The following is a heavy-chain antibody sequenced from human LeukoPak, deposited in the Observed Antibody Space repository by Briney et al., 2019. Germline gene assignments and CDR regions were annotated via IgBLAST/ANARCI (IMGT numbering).Heavy chain of an antibody. J-gene: IGHJ4*02. CDR1: GFTFNNFA. D-gene: IGHD3-10*01. CDR2: ISHDGSKK. V-gene: IGHV3-30*04. CDR3: ARDNIAYGSGSYLGY. Sequence: GRSLRLSCVASGFTFNNFAMHWVRQAPGKGLEWVAIISHDGSKKDYADSVKGRFTLSRDNSQNTLYVQMNSLGVEDTAVYYCARDNIAYGSGSYLGYWGQGTLVIVSS.